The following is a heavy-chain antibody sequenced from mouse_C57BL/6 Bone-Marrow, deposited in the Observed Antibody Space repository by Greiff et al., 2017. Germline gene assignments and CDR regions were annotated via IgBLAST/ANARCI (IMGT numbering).Heavy chain of an antibody. J-gene: IGHJ1*03. Sequence: QVQLQQSGAELVRPGTSVKVSCKASGYAFTNYLIEWVKQRPGQGLEWIGVINPGSGGTNYNEKFKGKATLTANKSYSTAYMQLSSLTSEDSAVYFLARVIYYDGSSYGYRYVNVWGTGTTVTVSS. CDR3: ARVIYYDGSSYGYRYVNV. D-gene: IGHD1-1*01. CDR1: GYAFTNYL. V-gene: IGHV1-54*01. CDR2: INPGSGGT.